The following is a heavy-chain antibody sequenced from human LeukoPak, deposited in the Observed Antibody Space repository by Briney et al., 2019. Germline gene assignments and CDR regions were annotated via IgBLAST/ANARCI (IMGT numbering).Heavy chain of an antibody. CDR2: ITRDGSST. CDR1: GFTFSTYW. CDR3: AKDIRMDPY. V-gene: IGHV3-74*01. D-gene: IGHD1-14*01. J-gene: IGHJ4*02. Sequence: GGSLRLSCVASGFTFSTYWMHWVRQAPGGGLVWVSRITRDGSSTSYADSVKGRFTISRDNSKSTLYLEMNGLRAEDTAVYYCAKDIRMDPYWGQGTLVTVSS.